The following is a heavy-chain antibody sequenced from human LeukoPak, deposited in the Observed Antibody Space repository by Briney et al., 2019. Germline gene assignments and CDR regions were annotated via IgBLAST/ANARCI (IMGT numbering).Heavy chain of an antibody. V-gene: IGHV3-23*01. CDR1: GFTFSTYA. J-gene: IGHJ4*02. Sequence: LSGGSLRLSCAASGFTFSTYAMSWVRQAPGRGLEWVSSISGSDSSSYYAGSVKGRFTISRDNSKNTLYLQMSSLRAEDTAVYYCAKFSGYYYFDYWGQGTLVTVSS. D-gene: IGHD5-12*01. CDR3: AKFSGYYYFDY. CDR2: ISGSDSSS.